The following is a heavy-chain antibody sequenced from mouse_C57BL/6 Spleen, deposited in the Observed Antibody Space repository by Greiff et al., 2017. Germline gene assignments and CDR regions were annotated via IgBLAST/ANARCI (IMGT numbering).Heavy chain of an antibody. J-gene: IGHJ4*01. D-gene: IGHD3-2*02. CDR2: ISSGGSYT. CDR1: GFTFSSYG. Sequence: EVMLVESGGDLVKPGGSLKLSCAASGFTFSSYGMSWVRQTPDKRLEWVATISSGGSYTYYPDSVKGRFTISRDNAKNTLYLQMSSLKSEDTAMYYCARQGSSGYPYAMDYWGQGTSVTVSS. V-gene: IGHV5-6*01. CDR3: ARQGSSGYPYAMDY.